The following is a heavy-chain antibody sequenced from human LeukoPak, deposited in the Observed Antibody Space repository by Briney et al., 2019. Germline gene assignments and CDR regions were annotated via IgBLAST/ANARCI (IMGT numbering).Heavy chain of an antibody. D-gene: IGHD6-19*01. CDR1: GFTFSSYA. CDR2: ISSNGGST. J-gene: IGHJ3*02. CDR3: ARSAYSSGWYWRAFDI. V-gene: IGHV3-64*01. Sequence: GGSLTLSCAASGFTFSSYAMHWVRQAPGKGLEYVSAISSNGGSTYYANSVRGRFTISSDNYNNTLYLQMGSLRAEDMAVYYCARSAYSSGWYWRAFDIWGQGTMVTVSS.